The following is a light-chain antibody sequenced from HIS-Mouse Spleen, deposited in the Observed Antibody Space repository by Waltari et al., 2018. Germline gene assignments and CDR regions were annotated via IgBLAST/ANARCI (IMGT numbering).Light chain of an antibody. CDR1: ALPKKY. CDR2: ADS. V-gene: IGLV3-10*01. CDR3: YSTDSSGNHRV. J-gene: IGLJ2*01. Sequence: SYELTQPPSVSVSPGQTARITCSGDALPKKYAYWYQQKSGQAPGLVSYADSKRPAGSPERFSGSSSGTMATLTISGAQVEDEADYYCYSTDSSGNHRVFGGGTKLTVL.